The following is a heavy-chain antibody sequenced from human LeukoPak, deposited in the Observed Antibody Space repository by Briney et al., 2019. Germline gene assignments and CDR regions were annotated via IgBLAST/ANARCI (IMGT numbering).Heavy chain of an antibody. CDR2: ISSSTTI. Sequence: PGGSLRLSCAASGFTFSSYSMNWVRQAPGKGLEWVSYISSSTTIYFADSVKGRFTISRDNAKNSLYLQMNSLRDEDTAVYYCARRMGGELVAFDIWGQGTMVTVSS. CDR1: GFTFSSYS. V-gene: IGHV3-48*02. D-gene: IGHD1-7*01. CDR3: ARRMGGELVAFDI. J-gene: IGHJ3*02.